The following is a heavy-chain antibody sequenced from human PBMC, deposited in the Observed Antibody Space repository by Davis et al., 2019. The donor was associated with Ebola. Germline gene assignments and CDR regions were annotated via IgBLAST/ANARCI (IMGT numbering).Heavy chain of an antibody. D-gene: IGHD2-15*01. CDR3: ARSSGGSYAVYYFDY. V-gene: IGHV1-18*04. CDR1: GYTFTSYG. CDR2: ISANNGNT. Sequence: ASVKVSCKASGYTFTSYGISWVRQAPGQGLEWMGWISANNGNTNYAQKFQGRVTMTTDTSTSTAYMELRSLRSDDTAVYYCARSSGGSYAVYYFDYWGQGTLVTVSS. J-gene: IGHJ4*02.